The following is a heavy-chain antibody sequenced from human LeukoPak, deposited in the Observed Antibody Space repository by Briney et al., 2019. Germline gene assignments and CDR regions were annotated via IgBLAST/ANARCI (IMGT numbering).Heavy chain of an antibody. Sequence: PGGSLRLSCAASGFNFSSYSMNWVRQAPGKGLEWVSSISSGSKYIYNADSVKGRFTISRDNARNSLYLQMNSLRAEDTAVYYCARALSYSYGSMDFWGQGTLVIVSS. J-gene: IGHJ4*02. CDR2: ISSGSKYI. D-gene: IGHD5-18*01. CDR1: GFNFSSYS. V-gene: IGHV3-21*01. CDR3: ARALSYSYGSMDF.